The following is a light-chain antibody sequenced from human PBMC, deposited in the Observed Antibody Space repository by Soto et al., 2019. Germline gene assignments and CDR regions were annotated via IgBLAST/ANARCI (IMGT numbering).Light chain of an antibody. CDR2: DAS. J-gene: IGKJ2*01. CDR3: QQRSNWPPYT. CDR1: QSVSSS. V-gene: IGKV3-11*01. Sequence: SGLTQSPATLSLSPGERATLACRASQSVSSSSAGYQQKPGQAPRLLIYDASNRAPGIPARFSGSGSGTDFALTISGLEPEDFAVYYCQQRSNWPPYTFGQGTKLEMK.